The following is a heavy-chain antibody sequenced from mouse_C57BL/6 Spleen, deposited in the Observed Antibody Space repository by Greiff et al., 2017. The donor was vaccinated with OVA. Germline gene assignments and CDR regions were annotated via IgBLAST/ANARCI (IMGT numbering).Heavy chain of an antibody. CDR1: GYTFTSYW. D-gene: IGHD2-2*01. CDR2: LNPSSGYT. V-gene: IGHV1-7*01. Sequence: VQLQPSGAELAKPGASVTLSCKASGYTFTSYWMHWVKQRPGQVLEWIGYLNPSSGYTKYNQKFKDKATLTADKSSSTAYMQLSSLTYEDSAVYYCARYGYGAWFAYWGQGTLVTVSA. CDR3: ARYGYGAWFAY. J-gene: IGHJ3*01.